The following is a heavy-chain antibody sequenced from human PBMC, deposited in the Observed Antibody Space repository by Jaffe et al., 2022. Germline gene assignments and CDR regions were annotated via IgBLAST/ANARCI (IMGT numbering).Heavy chain of an antibody. CDR1: GFIFPTYT. Sequence: EVQLVESGGGLVKPGGCLRLSCAASGFIFPTYTMNWVRQAPGKGLEWVSSISGGGGYIYYADSVKGRFTISRDNANNSLYLQMNSLRVEDTAVYYCAKEPCGDGSCSAGVFDHWGQGALVTVSS. CDR2: ISGGGGYI. J-gene: IGHJ4*02. V-gene: IGHV3-21*01. CDR3: AKEPCGDGSCSAGVFDH. D-gene: IGHD2-15*01.